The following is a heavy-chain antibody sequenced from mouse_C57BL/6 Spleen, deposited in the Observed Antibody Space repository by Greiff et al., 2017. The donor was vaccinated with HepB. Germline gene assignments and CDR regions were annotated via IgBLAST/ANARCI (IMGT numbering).Heavy chain of an antibody. V-gene: IGHV2-2*01. Sequence: QVQLKQSGPGLVQPSQSLSITCTVSGFSLTSYGIHWVRQSPGKGLEWLGVIWSGGSTDYNAAFVSRLSISKDNSKSQVFFKMNSLQADDTAIYYCARKGTTEYYAMDYWGQGTSVTVSS. D-gene: IGHD2-14*01. CDR3: ARKGTTEYYAMDY. CDR1: GFSLTSYG. J-gene: IGHJ4*01. CDR2: IWSGGST.